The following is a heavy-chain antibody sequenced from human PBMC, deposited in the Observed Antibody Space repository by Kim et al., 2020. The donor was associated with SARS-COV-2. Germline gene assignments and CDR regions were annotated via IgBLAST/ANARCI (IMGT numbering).Heavy chain of an antibody. V-gene: IGHV4-39*02. Sequence: SETLSLTCTVSGASISSRSYYWVWIRQPPGKGLEWIASSYYTGSTYYNPSLKSRVTISVDTSTNHFSLILSYVTAADTAVYYCAAIVASGINPDFWGKGTLVTVSS. J-gene: IGHJ4*02. CDR2: SYYTGST. CDR1: GASISSRSYY. D-gene: IGHD6-13*01. CDR3: AAIVASGINPDF.